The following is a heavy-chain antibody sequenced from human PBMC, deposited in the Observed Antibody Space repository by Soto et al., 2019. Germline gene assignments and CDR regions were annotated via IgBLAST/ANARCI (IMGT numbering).Heavy chain of an antibody. CDR1: GFTFGDYA. D-gene: IGHD6-19*01. V-gene: IGHV3-49*04. J-gene: IGHJ6*02. CDR3: TRVGQWLVPYYYYYGMDV. CDR2: IRSKAYGGTT. Sequence: PGGSLRLSCTASGFTFGDYAMSWVRQAPGKGLEWVGFIRSKAYGGTTEYAASVKGRFTISRDDSKSIAYLQMNSLKTEDTAVYYCTRVGQWLVPYYYYYGMDVWGQGTTVTVSS.